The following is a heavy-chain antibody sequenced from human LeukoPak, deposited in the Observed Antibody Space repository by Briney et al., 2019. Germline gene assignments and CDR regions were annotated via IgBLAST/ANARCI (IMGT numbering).Heavy chain of an antibody. V-gene: IGHV3-7*01. Sequence: GGSLRLSCAASGFTFSSYWMSWVRQAPGKGLEWVANIKQDGSEKYYVDSAKGRFTISRDNAKNSLYLQMNSLRAGDTAVYYCARVGLGITIFGVVKNAFDIWGQGTMVTVSS. D-gene: IGHD3-3*01. CDR1: GFTFSSYW. CDR2: IKQDGSEK. J-gene: IGHJ3*02. CDR3: ARVGLGITIFGVVKNAFDI.